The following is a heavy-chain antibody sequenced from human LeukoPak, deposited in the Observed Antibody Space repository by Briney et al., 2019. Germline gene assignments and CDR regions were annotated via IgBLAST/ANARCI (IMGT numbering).Heavy chain of an antibody. CDR2: IWYDGSNK. CDR3: ARENLYSHAFDI. CDR1: GFTFSSYV. D-gene: IGHD2-21*01. Sequence: GGSLRLSCAASGFTFSSYVMHWVRQAPGKGPEWVAVIWYDGSNKHYADSVKGRFTISRDNPKNTLYLEMNSLRAEDTAVYYCARENLYSHAFDIWGQGTMVTVSS. J-gene: IGHJ3*02. V-gene: IGHV3-33*01.